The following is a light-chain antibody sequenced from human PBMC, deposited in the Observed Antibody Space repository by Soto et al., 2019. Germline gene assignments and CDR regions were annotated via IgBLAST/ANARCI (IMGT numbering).Light chain of an antibody. V-gene: IGKV3-15*01. Sequence: EIVMTQSPVTLSVSPGERDTLSCRASQSVSSNLAWYQQKPGQAPRLLIYGASTRATGVPARFSGSGSGPEFTLTIISLQSEDFAIYYCHHYNSWPPWTFGHGTKVEIQ. CDR2: GAS. CDR1: QSVSSN. CDR3: HHYNSWPPWT. J-gene: IGKJ1*01.